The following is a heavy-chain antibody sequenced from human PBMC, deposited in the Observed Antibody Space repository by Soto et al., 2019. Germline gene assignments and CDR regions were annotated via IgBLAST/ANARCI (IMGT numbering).Heavy chain of an antibody. CDR2: INPNSGGT. D-gene: IGHD6-13*01. J-gene: IGHJ5*02. Sequence: GASVKVSCKASGYTFTGYYMHWVRQAPGQGLEWMGWINPNSGGTNYAQKFQGWVTMTRDTSISTAYMELSRLRSDDTAVYYCARENGFRSSLIFDPWGQGTLVTVSS. CDR1: GYTFTGYY. V-gene: IGHV1-2*04. CDR3: ARENGFRSSLIFDP.